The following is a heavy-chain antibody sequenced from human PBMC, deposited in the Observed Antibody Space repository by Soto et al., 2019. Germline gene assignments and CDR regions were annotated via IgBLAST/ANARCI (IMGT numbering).Heavy chain of an antibody. Sequence: QVQVVESGGGVVQPGRSLRLSCAASGFTFSSYGMHWVRQAPGKGLEWVAVIWYDGSNKYYADSVKGRFTISRDNSKNXLYLQMNSLRAEDTAVYYCARDFGDKRSIGGASDVWGQGTTVTVSS. CDR1: GFTFSSYG. CDR2: IWYDGSNK. V-gene: IGHV3-33*01. J-gene: IGHJ6*02. D-gene: IGHD1-26*01. CDR3: ARDFGDKRSIGGASDV.